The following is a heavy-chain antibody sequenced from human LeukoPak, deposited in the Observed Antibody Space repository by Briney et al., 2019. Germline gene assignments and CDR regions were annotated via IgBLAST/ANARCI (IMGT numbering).Heavy chain of an antibody. CDR2: INSNGNT. V-gene: IGHV3-23*01. CDR3: AKDQVGWTSSRFDP. CDR1: GFSISGYA. J-gene: IGHJ5*02. Sequence: GGSLRLSCAASGFSISGYAMSWVRQAPGKGLEWVSGINSNGNTYNADSVKGRFTISRDNSKNTLYLQMNSLRVEDTAVYYCAKDQVGWTSSRFDPWGQGTGVTVSS. D-gene: IGHD6-6*01.